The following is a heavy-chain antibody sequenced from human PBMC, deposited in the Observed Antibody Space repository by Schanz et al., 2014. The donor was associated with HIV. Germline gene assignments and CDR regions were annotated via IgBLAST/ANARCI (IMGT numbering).Heavy chain of an antibody. V-gene: IGHV4-61*01. Sequence: QVPLQESGPGLVKPSETLSLTCTVSGGSVSSGSYYWSWIRQPPGKGLEWIGDIYYSGSTNYNPSLKSRVTISGDTSKNQFALKLSSVTAADTAVYYCARGQSFDFWSGYRVGYFDYWGQGTLVTVSS. D-gene: IGHD3-3*01. CDR1: GGSVSSGSYY. CDR2: IYYSGST. J-gene: IGHJ4*02. CDR3: ARGQSFDFWSGYRVGYFDY.